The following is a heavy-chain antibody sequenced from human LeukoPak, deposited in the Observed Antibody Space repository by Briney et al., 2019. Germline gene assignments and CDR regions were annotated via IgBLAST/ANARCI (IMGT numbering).Heavy chain of an antibody. Sequence: GGSLRLSCVASGFTFNNYAMHWVRQAPGKGLEYVSAISSNGDSTFYANSVKGRFTISRDNSKNTLYVQMGSLRIEDMAVYYCAREYTASGLELSSPPDVWGKGTTVTVSS. CDR1: GFTFNNYA. CDR2: ISSNGDST. D-gene: IGHD5-18*01. CDR3: AREYTASGLELSSPPDV. J-gene: IGHJ6*04. V-gene: IGHV3-64*01.